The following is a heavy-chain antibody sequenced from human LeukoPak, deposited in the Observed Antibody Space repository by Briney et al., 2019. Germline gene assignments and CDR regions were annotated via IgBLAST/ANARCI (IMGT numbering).Heavy chain of an antibody. CDR2: ISGSGGST. V-gene: IGHV3-23*01. J-gene: IGHJ4*02. D-gene: IGHD6-13*01. Sequence: GGSLRLSCAASGFTFSSYAMSWVRQAPGKGLEWVSAISGSGGSTYYADSVKGRFTISRDNSKNTLYLQMNSLRAEGTAIYYCAKASRDIPAAGPLGYYFDYWGQGTLVTVSS. CDR1: GFTFSSYA. CDR3: AKASRDIPAAGPLGYYFDY.